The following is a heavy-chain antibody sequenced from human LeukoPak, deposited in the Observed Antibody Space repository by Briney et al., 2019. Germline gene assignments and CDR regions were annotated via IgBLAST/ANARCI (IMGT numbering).Heavy chain of an antibody. D-gene: IGHD3-3*01. J-gene: IGHJ4*02. CDR3: QSRFLEWLLDY. V-gene: IGHV4-39*01. Sequence: SETLSLTCTVSGDSIRSNNYYWGWIRQPPGKGLGWIGSIYDTGSTFYNPSLKSRVTISVDTSKNQFSLKLSSVTAADTAVYYCQSRFLEWLLDYWGQGTLVTVSS. CDR2: IYDTGST. CDR1: GDSIRSNNYY.